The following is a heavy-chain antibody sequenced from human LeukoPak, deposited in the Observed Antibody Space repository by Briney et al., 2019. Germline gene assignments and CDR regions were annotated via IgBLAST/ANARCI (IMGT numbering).Heavy chain of an antibody. J-gene: IGHJ3*02. V-gene: IGHV3-53*01. Sequence: GGSLRLSCAASGFAVSDTFMSWLRQAPGKGLEWVSVIYTRGNKFYADSVKGRFTISRDNSENTLYLQMNNLRAEDTAVYYCARPHNSSLDNAFDIWGQGTRVTVSS. CDR1: GFAVSDTF. CDR3: ARPHNSSLDNAFDI. CDR2: IYTRGNK. D-gene: IGHD6-13*01.